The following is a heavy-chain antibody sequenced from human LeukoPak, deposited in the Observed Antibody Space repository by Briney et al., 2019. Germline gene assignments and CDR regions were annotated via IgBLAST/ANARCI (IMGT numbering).Heavy chain of an antibody. J-gene: IGHJ1*01. D-gene: IGHD3-10*01. Sequence: ASVKVSCKASGGTFSSYTISWARQAPGQGLEWMGRIIPILGIANYAQKFQGRVTITADKSTSTAYMELSSLRSEDTAVYYCARGDLYGSGSSEYFQHWARAPWSPSPQ. CDR3: ARGDLYGSGSSEYFQH. CDR1: GGTFSSYT. V-gene: IGHV1-69*02. CDR2: IIPILGIA.